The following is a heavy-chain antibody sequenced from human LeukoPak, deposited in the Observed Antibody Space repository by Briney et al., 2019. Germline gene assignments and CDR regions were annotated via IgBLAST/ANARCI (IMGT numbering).Heavy chain of an antibody. D-gene: IGHD2-21*02. Sequence: SETLSLTCAVYGGSFSGYYWSWIRQPPGKGLEWIGEINHSGSTNYNPSLKSRVTISVDTSKNQFSLKLSSVTAADTAVYYCARGPAGDPVTDYWGQGTLVTVSS. CDR1: GGSFSGYY. CDR2: INHSGST. V-gene: IGHV4-34*01. CDR3: ARGPAGDPVTDY. J-gene: IGHJ4*02.